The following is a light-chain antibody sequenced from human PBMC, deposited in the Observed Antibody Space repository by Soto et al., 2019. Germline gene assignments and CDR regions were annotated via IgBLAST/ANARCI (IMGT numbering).Light chain of an antibody. Sequence: QSVLTQPASVSGSPGQSITISCTGTSSDVGGYNYVSWYQQHPGKAPKLMIYEVSNRPSGVSNRFSGSKSGNTASLTISGLQAEDEADYYCSSYTSNSTLIVFGGGTKVTVL. V-gene: IGLV2-14*01. J-gene: IGLJ2*01. CDR3: SSYTSNSTLIV. CDR1: SSDVGGYNY. CDR2: EVS.